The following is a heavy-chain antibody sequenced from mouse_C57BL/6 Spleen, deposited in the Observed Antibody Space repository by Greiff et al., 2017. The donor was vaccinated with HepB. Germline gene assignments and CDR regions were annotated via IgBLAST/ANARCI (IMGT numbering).Heavy chain of an antibody. CDR1: GYSFTGYY. V-gene: IGHV1-42*01. CDR3: ARSEIYYYGSSPFAY. Sequence: VQLQQSGPELVKPGDSVKISCKASGYSFTGYYMNWVKHSPEKSLEWIGEINPSTGGTTYNQKFKAKATLTVDKSSSTSYMQLKSLTSEDSAVYYCARSEIYYYGSSPFAYWGQGTLVTVSA. D-gene: IGHD1-1*01. CDR2: INPSTGGT. J-gene: IGHJ3*01.